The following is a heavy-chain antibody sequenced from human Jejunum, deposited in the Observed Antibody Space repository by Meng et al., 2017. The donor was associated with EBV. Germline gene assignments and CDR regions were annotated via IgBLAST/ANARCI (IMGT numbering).Heavy chain of an antibody. J-gene: IGHJ4*02. Sequence: QVELVQSGAEVKNPGSRVKPSCKASGDTFTSHGVGWVRLAPGQGPEWLGGIIPVFGTANYPLRFQDRVTITADKSTNTGYMELGGLRSDDTAVYYCARLFCGDDCFSTYYFDSWGQGTLVTVSS. D-gene: IGHD2-21*01. CDR3: ARLFCGDDCFSTYYFDS. V-gene: IGHV1-69*06. CDR1: GDTFTSHG. CDR2: IIPVFGTA.